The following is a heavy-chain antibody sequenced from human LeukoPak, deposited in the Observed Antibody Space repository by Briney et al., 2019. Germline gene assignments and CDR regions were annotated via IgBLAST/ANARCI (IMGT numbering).Heavy chain of an antibody. J-gene: IGHJ6*02. CDR1: GFTFSSYG. CDR3: AREVNSSSWYRPYYYYGMDV. Sequence: GRSLRLSCAASGFTFSSYGMHWVRQAPGKGLEWVAVICYDGSNKYYADSVKGRFTISRDNSKNTLYLQMNSLRAEDTAVYYCAREVNSSSWYRPYYYYGMDVWGQGATVTVSS. CDR2: ICYDGSNK. D-gene: IGHD6-13*01. V-gene: IGHV3-33*01.